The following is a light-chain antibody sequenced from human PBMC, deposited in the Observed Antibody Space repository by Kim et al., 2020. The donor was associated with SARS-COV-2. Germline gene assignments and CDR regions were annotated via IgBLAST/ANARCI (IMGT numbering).Light chain of an antibody. Sequence: RVTLDCAGSNSNLVTNYVYWHQQFPGMAPKVLIYRDNERPSGVPGRFSGSKSGTSASLAISGLRSEDEADYYCAAWDDSLSAWLFGGGTKLTVL. CDR2: RDN. CDR3: AAWDDSLSAWL. V-gene: IGLV1-47*01. CDR1: NSNLVTNY. J-gene: IGLJ3*02.